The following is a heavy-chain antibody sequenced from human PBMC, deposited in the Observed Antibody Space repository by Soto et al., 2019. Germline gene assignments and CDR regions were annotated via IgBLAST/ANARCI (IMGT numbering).Heavy chain of an antibody. V-gene: IGHV4-39*01. J-gene: IGHJ4*02. CDR1: GGSISSSSYY. D-gene: IGHD3-3*01. CDR3: ARSVYYDFWSGYSGFDFDY. CDR2: IYYSGST. Sequence: SETLSLTCTVSGGSISSSSYYWGWIRQPPGKGLEWIGSIYYSGSTYYNPSLKSRVTISVDTSKNQFSLKLSSVTAADTAVYYCARSVYYDFWSGYSGFDFDYWGQGTLVTVSS.